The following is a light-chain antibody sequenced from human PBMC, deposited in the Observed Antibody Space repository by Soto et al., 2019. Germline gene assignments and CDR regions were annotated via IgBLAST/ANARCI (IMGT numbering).Light chain of an antibody. CDR1: QSVSIN. J-gene: IGKJ1*01. Sequence: EIVMTQSPATLSVSPGERATLSCRASQSVSINLAWYQQKPGQAPRLLIYGSSTRATGIPARFSGSGSGTEFTLTISSLQSEEFAVYYCKQYNNWPGTFGQGTKVEIK. CDR3: KQYNNWPGT. V-gene: IGKV3-15*01. CDR2: GSS.